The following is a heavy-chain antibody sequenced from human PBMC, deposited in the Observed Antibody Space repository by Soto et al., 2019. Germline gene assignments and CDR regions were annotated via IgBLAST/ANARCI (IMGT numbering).Heavy chain of an antibody. CDR2: IYPGDSDT. J-gene: IGHJ3*02. CDR1: GYSVTIYW. D-gene: IGHD2-2*02. Sequence: PAEALKISCKGSGYSVTIYWIGWVRQMPGKGLEWMGIIYPGDSDTRDSPSFHGQVTISADKSISTAYLQWSSLKASDTAMYYCARLSXGYCSSTSCYTGHSFDIWGQGTMVTVSS. CDR3: ARLSXGYCSSTSCYTGHSFDI. V-gene: IGHV5-51*03.